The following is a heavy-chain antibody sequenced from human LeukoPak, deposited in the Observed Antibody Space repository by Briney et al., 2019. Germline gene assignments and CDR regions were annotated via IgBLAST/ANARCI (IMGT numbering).Heavy chain of an antibody. J-gene: IGHJ4*02. Sequence: KPGGSLRLSCTASGFTFGDYAMSWFRQAPGKGLEWVGFIRSKAYGGTTEYAASVKGRFTISRDDSKSIAYLQMNSLKTEDTAVYYCTRGGGLLWFGELSTIDYWGQGTLVTVSS. CDR2: IRSKAYGGTT. CDR1: GFTFGDYA. V-gene: IGHV3-49*05. D-gene: IGHD3-10*01. CDR3: TRGGGLLWFGELSTIDY.